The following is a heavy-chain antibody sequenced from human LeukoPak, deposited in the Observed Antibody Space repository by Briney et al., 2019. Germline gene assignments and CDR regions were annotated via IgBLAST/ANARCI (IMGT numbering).Heavy chain of an antibody. CDR1: GGSISSGSYY. CDR3: ARDGTAAGTFDY. J-gene: IGHJ4*02. CDR2: ICTSGST. Sequence: PSQTLSLTCTVSGGSISSGSYYWSWIRQPAGKGLEWIGRICTSGSTNYNPSLKSRVTISVDTSKNQFSLKLSSVTAADTAVYYCARDGTAAGTFDYWGQGTLVTVSS. V-gene: IGHV4-61*02. D-gene: IGHD6-13*01.